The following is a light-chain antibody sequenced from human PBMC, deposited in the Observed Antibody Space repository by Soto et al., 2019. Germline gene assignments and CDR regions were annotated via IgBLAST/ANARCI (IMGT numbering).Light chain of an antibody. Sequence: DIQMTQSPSSLSASVGDRVTITCRASRGISNYLVWYQQKPGKVPKLLIYAASTLQSGVPSRFSGSGSGTDFTLTISSLQPEDVATYYCQNYKGAPWTFGQGTKVEIK. J-gene: IGKJ1*01. CDR2: AAS. CDR3: QNYKGAPWT. CDR1: RGISNY. V-gene: IGKV1-27*01.